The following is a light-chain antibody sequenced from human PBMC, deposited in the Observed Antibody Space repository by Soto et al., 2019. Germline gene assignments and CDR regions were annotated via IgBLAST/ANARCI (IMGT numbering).Light chain of an antibody. J-gene: IGLJ1*01. Sequence: QSALTQPPSASGSPGQSVTISCTGTSSDVGGYNYVSWYQQRPGKVPKLMAYEVNKRSSGVPDRFSGSKSGNTASLTVSGLQAEDEADYYCTSYAGGNNVVGTGTELTVL. CDR1: SSDVGGYNY. CDR2: EVN. V-gene: IGLV2-8*01. CDR3: TSYAGGNNV.